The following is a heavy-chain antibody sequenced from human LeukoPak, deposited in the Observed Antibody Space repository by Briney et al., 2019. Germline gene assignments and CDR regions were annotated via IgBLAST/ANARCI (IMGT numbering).Heavy chain of an antibody. CDR2: INSDGRST. Sequence: GGPLRLSCAASGFTFRPYWMHWVRQAPGKGLVWVSRINSDGRSTNYADSVKGRFTISRDNAKNTLYLQMNSLRAEDTAVYYCARSAYPGNSVIEDWGRGTLVTVPP. CDR1: GFTFRPYW. V-gene: IGHV3-74*01. CDR3: ARSAYPGNSVIED. J-gene: IGHJ4*02. D-gene: IGHD4-23*01.